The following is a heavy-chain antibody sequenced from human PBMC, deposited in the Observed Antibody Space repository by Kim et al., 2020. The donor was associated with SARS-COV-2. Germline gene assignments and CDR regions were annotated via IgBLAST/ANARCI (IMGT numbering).Heavy chain of an antibody. D-gene: IGHD6-13*01. J-gene: IGHJ6*02. CDR1: GDSVSSNSAA. Sequence: SQTLSLTCAISGDSVSSNSAAWNWIRQSPSRGLEWLGRTYYRSKWYNDYAISVKSRISINPDTSKNQFSLQLNSVTPEDTSVYYCARQYSCTRPSRFHGMDVWGQGSTVTVS. CDR3: ARQYSCTRPSRFHGMDV. V-gene: IGHV6-1*01. CDR2: TYYRSKWYN.